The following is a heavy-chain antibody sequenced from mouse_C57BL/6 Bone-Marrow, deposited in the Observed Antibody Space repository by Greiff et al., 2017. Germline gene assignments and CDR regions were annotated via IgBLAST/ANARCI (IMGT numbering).Heavy chain of an antibody. V-gene: IGHV14-4*01. D-gene: IGHD1-1*01. J-gene: IGHJ4*01. Sequence: VQLQQSGAELVRPGASVKLSCTASGFNIKDDYMHWVNQRPEQGLEWIGWIDPENGDSEYASKFQGKATITADTSANTAYLQLSSLTSEDTAVYYCTTSGSSYAMDYWGQGTSVTVSS. CDR2: IDPENGDS. CDR1: GFNIKDDY. CDR3: TTSGSSYAMDY.